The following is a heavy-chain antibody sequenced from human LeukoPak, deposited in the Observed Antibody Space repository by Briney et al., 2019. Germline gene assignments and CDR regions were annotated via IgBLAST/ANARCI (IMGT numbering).Heavy chain of an antibody. Sequence: GASVKVSCKASGYTFTGYYMHWVRQAPGQGLEWMGIINPSGGSTSYAQKFQGRVTMTRDMSTSTDYMELSGLRSEDTAVYYCARDNSVEDTAWWFDPWGQGTLVTVSS. V-gene: IGHV1-46*01. J-gene: IGHJ5*02. CDR3: ARDNSVEDTAWWFDP. CDR1: GYTFTGYY. D-gene: IGHD4-23*01. CDR2: INPSGGST.